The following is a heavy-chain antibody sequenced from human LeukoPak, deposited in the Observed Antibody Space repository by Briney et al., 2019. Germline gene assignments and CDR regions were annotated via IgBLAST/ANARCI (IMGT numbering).Heavy chain of an antibody. Sequence: GGSLRLSCTASGFTFSGYAMSWVRQAPGKGLEWVSAISGSGGSTYYADSVKGRFTISRDNSKNMLYLQMNSLRAEDTAVYYCAKDPYSGSYYDYWGQGTLVTVSS. CDR3: AKDPYSGSYYDY. J-gene: IGHJ4*02. V-gene: IGHV3-23*01. CDR1: GFTFSGYA. CDR2: ISGSGGST. D-gene: IGHD1-26*01.